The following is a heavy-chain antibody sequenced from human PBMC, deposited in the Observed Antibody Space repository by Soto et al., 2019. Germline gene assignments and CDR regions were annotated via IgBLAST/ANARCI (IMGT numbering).Heavy chain of an antibody. CDR3: VAYSSSWDPVY. Sequence: QLQLQESGPGLVKPSETLSLTCTVSGGSISSSSYYWGWIRQPPGKGLEWIGSIYYSGSTYYNPSLKSRVTISVDTSKNQFSLKLSSVTAADTAVYYCVAYSSSWDPVYWGQGTLVTVSS. V-gene: IGHV4-39*01. CDR1: GGSISSSSYY. CDR2: IYYSGST. J-gene: IGHJ4*02. D-gene: IGHD6-13*01.